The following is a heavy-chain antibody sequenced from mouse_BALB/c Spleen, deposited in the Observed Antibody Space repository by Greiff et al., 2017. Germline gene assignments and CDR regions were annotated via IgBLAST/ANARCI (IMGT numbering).Heavy chain of an antibody. J-gene: IGHJ1*01. V-gene: IGHV7-3*02. Sequence: DVKLVESGGGLVQPGGSLRLSCATSGFTFTDYYMSWVRQPPGKALEWLGFIRNKANGYTTEYSASVKGRFTISRDNSQSILYLQMNTLRAEDSATYYCARVYLIHWYFDVWGAGTTVTVSS. D-gene: IGHD5-5*01. CDR1: GFTFTDYY. CDR3: ARVYLIHWYFDV. CDR2: IRNKANGYTT.